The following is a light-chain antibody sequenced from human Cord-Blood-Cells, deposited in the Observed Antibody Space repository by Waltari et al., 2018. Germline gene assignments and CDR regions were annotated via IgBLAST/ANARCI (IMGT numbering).Light chain of an antibody. Sequence: QSALTQPASVSGSPGQSITISCTGTSSDVGGYNHVSWYQQHPGKAPKLMFYDVSNRPSGVSNRFSGSKSGNTASLTISGLQAEDEADYYCSSYTSSSAYVFGTGTKVTVL. J-gene: IGLJ1*01. CDR1: SSDVGGYNH. CDR2: DVS. CDR3: SSYTSSSAYV. V-gene: IGLV2-14*03.